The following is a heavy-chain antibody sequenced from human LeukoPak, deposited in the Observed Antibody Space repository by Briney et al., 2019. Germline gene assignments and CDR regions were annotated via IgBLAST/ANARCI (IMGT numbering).Heavy chain of an antibody. V-gene: IGHV1-2*02. CDR2: INTNSGGT. CDR1: GYTFTCYY. Sequence: ASVKVSCKASGYTFTCYYMHWVRQAPGQGLEWMGGINTNSGGTNYAQKFQGRVTMTRDTSISTAYMELSRLRSDDTAVYYCARGKRVGYCSGGSCELRGYWGQGTLVTVSS. J-gene: IGHJ4*02. D-gene: IGHD2-15*01. CDR3: ARGKRVGYCSGGSCELRGY.